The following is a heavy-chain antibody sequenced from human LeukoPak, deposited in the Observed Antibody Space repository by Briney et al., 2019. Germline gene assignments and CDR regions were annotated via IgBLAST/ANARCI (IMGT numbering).Heavy chain of an antibody. CDR1: GFTFSNSA. J-gene: IGHJ4*02. CDR3: AHRYGDY. D-gene: IGHD4-17*01. Sequence: GGSLRLSCAASGFTFSNSAMSWVRQAPGKGLEWISTISGTGGSTYFADSVKGRFSISRDNSENTLYLQMNSLRADDTAVYYCAHRYGDYWGQGTRVTVSS. CDR2: ISGTGGST. V-gene: IGHV3-23*01.